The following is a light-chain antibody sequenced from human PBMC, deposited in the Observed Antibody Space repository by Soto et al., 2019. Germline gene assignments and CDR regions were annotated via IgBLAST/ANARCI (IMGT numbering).Light chain of an antibody. V-gene: IGLV1-40*01. CDR2: GNS. CDR3: QSYDSNLSVV. J-gene: IGLJ2*01. Sequence: QSLLTQPPSVSGAPGQRVTISCTGSSSNIGTGYDVHWYQQLPGTAPKLLIYGNSNRPSGVPDRFSGSKSGTSASLAITGLQAEDEADYYCQSYDSNLSVVFGGGTKLTVL. CDR1: SSNIGTGYD.